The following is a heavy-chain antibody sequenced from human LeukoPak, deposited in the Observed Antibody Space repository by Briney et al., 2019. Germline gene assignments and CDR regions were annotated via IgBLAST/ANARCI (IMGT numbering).Heavy chain of an antibody. CDR2: IYYSGST. CDR1: GGSFSGYY. J-gene: IGHJ4*02. V-gene: IGHV4-34*01. Sequence: TSETLSLTCAVYGGSFSGYYWSWIRQPPGKGLEWIGSIYYSGSTYYNPSLKSRVTISVDTSKNQFSLKLGSVTAADTAVYYCATHGGSGWYYFDYWGQGTLVTVSS. CDR3: ATHGGSGWYYFDY. D-gene: IGHD6-19*01.